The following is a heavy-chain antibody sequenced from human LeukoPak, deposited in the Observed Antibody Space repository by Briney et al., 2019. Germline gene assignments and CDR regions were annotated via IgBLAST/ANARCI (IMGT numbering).Heavy chain of an antibody. CDR1: GGTFSSYA. Sequence: ASVKVSCKASGGTFSSYAISWVRQAPGQGLEWMGGIIPIFGTANYAQKFQGRVTITADESTSTAYMELSSLRSEDTAVYYCARDLDIVVVPAAMYWFDPWGQGTLVTVSS. J-gene: IGHJ5*02. CDR3: ARDLDIVVVPAAMYWFDP. D-gene: IGHD2-2*03. CDR2: IIPIFGTA. V-gene: IGHV1-69*01.